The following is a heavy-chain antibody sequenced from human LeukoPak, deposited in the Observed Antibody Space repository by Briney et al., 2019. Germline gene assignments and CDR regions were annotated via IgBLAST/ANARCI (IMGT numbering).Heavy chain of an antibody. Sequence: GGSLRLSCAASGFTFSTYTMNWVRQAPGKGLEWVSSITSSSSFIYYADSVKGRFTISRDNAKNSLYLQMNSLRDEDTAVYYCARDATYYYDSSGYSKRGLIDYWGQGTLVTVSS. V-gene: IGHV3-21*01. CDR3: ARDATYYYDSSGYSKRGLIDY. J-gene: IGHJ4*02. D-gene: IGHD3-22*01. CDR2: ITSSSSFI. CDR1: GFTFSTYT.